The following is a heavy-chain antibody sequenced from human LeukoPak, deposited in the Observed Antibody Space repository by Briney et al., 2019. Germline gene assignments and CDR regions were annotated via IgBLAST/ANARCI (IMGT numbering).Heavy chain of an antibody. V-gene: IGHV3-7*01. J-gene: IGHJ4*02. CDR1: GFTFSSYW. Sequence: GGSLRLSCAASGFTFSSYWMSWVRQAPGKGLEWVANIKQDGSEKYYVDSVKGRFTISRDNARNTLYLQMNSLRAEDTAVYHCATDLTGPYDYWGQGTLVTVSS. CDR2: IKQDGSEK. CDR3: ATDLTGPYDY. D-gene: IGHD7-27*01.